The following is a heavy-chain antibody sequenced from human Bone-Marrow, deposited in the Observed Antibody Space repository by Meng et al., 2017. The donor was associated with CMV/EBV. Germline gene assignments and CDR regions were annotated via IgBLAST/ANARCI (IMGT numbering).Heavy chain of an antibody. V-gene: IGHV3-15*01. J-gene: IGHJ4*02. D-gene: IGHD1-1*01. CDR1: GFSFSDAC. Sequence: GESLKISCAASGFSFSDACMGWVRQAPGKGLEWVVRIINKSDGKTADYPAAVKYRFTISRDDSKNTVYLQMSSLRNEDTCVYFCAKYTSAGPFDCWGLGTLVTVYS. CDR2: IINKSDGKTA. CDR3: AKYTSAGPFDC.